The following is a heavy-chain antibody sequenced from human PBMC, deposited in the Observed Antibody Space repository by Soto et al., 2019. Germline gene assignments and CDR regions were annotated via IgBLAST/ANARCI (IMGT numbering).Heavy chain of an antibody. D-gene: IGHD1-26*01. Sequence: EVQLVESGGGLVQPGGSLRLSCAASGFTFSSYSMNWVRQAPGKGLEWVSYISSSSSTIYYADSVKGRFTISRDNAKNSLYLQINSLRAEDTAVYYCARDLYSGSINWFDPWGQGTLVTVSS. CDR2: ISSSSSTI. CDR1: GFTFSSYS. V-gene: IGHV3-48*01. CDR3: ARDLYSGSINWFDP. J-gene: IGHJ5*02.